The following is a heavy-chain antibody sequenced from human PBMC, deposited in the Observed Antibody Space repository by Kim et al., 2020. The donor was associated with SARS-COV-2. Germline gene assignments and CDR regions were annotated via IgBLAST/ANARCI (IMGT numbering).Heavy chain of an antibody. CDR2: ISAYNGNT. CDR1: GYTFTSYG. V-gene: IGHV1-18*01. CDR3: ARDRVVVVPAAMWGDPSPNYYYYGMDV. J-gene: IGHJ6*02. Sequence: ASVKVSCKASGYTFTSYGISWVRQAPGQGLEWMGWISAYNGNTNYAQKLQGRVTMTTDTSTSTAYMELRSLRSDDTAVYYCARDRVVVVPAAMWGDPSPNYYYYGMDVWGQGTTVTVSS. D-gene: IGHD2-2*01.